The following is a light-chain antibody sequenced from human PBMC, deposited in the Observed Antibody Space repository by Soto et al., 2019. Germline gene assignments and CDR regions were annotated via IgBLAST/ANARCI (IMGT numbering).Light chain of an antibody. Sequence: LLTQSPATVSMSPGEGATLTCRASQNIGTNLAWYQQKSGQAPRLLIYGASNRATGVPAKFSGGGSGTDFTLTISSLQSEDFAVYYCLQFDKWPPRLTFGGGTKVDIK. CDR2: GAS. J-gene: IGKJ4*01. V-gene: IGKV3-15*01. CDR1: QNIGTN. CDR3: LQFDKWPPRLT.